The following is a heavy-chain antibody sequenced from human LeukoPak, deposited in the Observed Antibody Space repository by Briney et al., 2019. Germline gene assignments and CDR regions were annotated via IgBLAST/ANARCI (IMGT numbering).Heavy chain of an antibody. CDR2: IIPIFGTA. CDR3: ARAYCGGDCYTYRNWFDP. D-gene: IGHD2-21*01. V-gene: IGHV1-69*13. CDR1: GGTFSSYA. Sequence: SVKDSCKASGGTFSSYAISWVRQAPGQGLEWMGGIIPIFGTANYAQKVQGRVTITADESTSTAYMEQSSLRSEDAAVYYCARAYCGGDCYTYRNWFDPWGQGTLVTVSS. J-gene: IGHJ5*02.